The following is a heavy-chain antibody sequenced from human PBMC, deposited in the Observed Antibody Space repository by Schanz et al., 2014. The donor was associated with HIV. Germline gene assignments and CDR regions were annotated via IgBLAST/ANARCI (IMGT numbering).Heavy chain of an antibody. V-gene: IGHV3-30*03. Sequence: QLVESGGGLVGPGRSLRLSCAASGFIFSNYGIHWVRQAPGKGLEWVAVSSHDGSVKFYGDSVKGRFTISRDTFKNTVYLQMNSLSAEDTAVYYCARVRDTYYYDSSAYYLDYWGQGTLVTVSS. CDR1: GFIFSNYG. D-gene: IGHD3-22*01. CDR2: SSHDGSVK. J-gene: IGHJ4*02. CDR3: ARVRDTYYYDSSAYYLDY.